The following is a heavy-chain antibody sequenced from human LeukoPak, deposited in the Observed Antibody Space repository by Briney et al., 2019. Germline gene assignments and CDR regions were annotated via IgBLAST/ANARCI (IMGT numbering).Heavy chain of an antibody. CDR1: GGSFSGYY. Sequence: PSETLSLTCAVYGGSFSGYYWSWTCQPPGKGLEWIGYIYYSGSTNYNPSLKSRVTISVDTSKNQFSLKLSSVTAADTAVYYCAAHTAMAPWYFDYWGQGTLVTVSS. D-gene: IGHD5-18*01. CDR3: AAHTAMAPWYFDY. V-gene: IGHV4-59*01. J-gene: IGHJ4*02. CDR2: IYYSGST.